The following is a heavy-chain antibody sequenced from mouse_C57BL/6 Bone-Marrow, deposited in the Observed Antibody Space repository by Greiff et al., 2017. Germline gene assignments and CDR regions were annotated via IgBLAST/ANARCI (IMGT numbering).Heavy chain of an antibody. CDR3: ARGVYSNYGAY. V-gene: IGHV1-61*01. J-gene: IGHJ3*01. D-gene: IGHD2-5*01. Sequence: VQLQQPGAELVRPGSSVKLSCKASGYTFTSYWMDWVKQRPGQGLEWIGNIYPSDSETHYNQKFQDKATLTVDKSSSTAYMQLSILTSEDSAVYYCARGVYSNYGAYWGQGTLVTVSA. CDR2: IYPSDSET. CDR1: GYTFTSYW.